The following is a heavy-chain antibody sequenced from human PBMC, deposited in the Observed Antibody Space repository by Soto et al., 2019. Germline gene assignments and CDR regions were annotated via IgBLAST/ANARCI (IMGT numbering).Heavy chain of an antibody. Sequence: ASVKVSCKASGYTFTSYYMHWVRQAPGQGLEWMGIINPSGGSTGYAQKFQGRVTMTRDTSTSTVYMELSSLRSEDTAVYYCARTGILWFGEFYYYYGMDVWGQGTTVTVSS. CDR1: GYTFTSYY. D-gene: IGHD3-10*01. CDR3: ARTGILWFGEFYYYYGMDV. J-gene: IGHJ6*02. CDR2: INPSGGST. V-gene: IGHV1-46*01.